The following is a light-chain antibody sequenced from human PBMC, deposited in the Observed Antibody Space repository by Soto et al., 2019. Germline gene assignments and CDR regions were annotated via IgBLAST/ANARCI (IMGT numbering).Light chain of an antibody. CDR3: TSYASTNTHV. CDR1: SSDVGSYNF. J-gene: IGLJ1*01. V-gene: IGLV2-8*01. Sequence: QSALTQPPSASGSPGQSVTISCTGTSSDVGSYNFVSWYQQYPGKAPKLMIYEVTKRPSGVPDRFSGSKSGNTASLTVSGLQDEDEADYYCTSYASTNTHVFGTGTKLTVL. CDR2: EVT.